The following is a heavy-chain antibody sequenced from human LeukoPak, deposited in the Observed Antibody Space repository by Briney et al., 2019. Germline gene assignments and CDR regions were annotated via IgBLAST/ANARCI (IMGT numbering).Heavy chain of an antibody. Sequence: GATVKVSCKASGYTFTSYGISWVRQAPGQGVEWMVWISAYNGNTNYAQKLQGRVTITTDTSTSTAYMELRSLRSDDTAVYYCARAEYNWNSFSYFDYWGQGTLVTVSS. CDR3: ARAEYNWNSFSYFDY. CDR1: GYTFTSYG. V-gene: IGHV1-18*01. CDR2: ISAYNGNT. D-gene: IGHD1-7*01. J-gene: IGHJ4*02.